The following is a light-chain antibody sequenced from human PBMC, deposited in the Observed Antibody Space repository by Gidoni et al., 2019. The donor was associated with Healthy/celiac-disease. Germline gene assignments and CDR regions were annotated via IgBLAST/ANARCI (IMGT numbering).Light chain of an antibody. CDR3: QVWDSSSANVV. CDR2: YDS. Sequence: SYVLTQPPSVSVAPGQTARITCGGNNIGSKSVHWYQQKPGQAPVLVIYYDSDRPSGIPERFSGSNSGNTATLTISRVEAGDEADYYCQVWDSSSANVVFGGGTKLTVL. CDR1: NIGSKS. J-gene: IGLJ2*01. V-gene: IGLV3-21*04.